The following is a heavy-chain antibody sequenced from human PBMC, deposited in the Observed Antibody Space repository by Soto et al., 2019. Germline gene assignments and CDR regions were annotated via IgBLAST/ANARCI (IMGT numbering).Heavy chain of an antibody. D-gene: IGHD3-22*01. V-gene: IGHV3-30-3*01. J-gene: IGHJ4*02. CDR1: GFTFSNFA. Sequence: GGSLRLSCAVSGFTFSNFAMHWVRQAPGTGMEWVAVISFDGINQFYADSVKGRFSISRDDSKNTLYLEMNSLRAEDTAVYYCARDEFASSGRNRGFYHWGQGTLVTVSS. CDR2: ISFDGINQ. CDR3: ARDEFASSGRNRGFYH.